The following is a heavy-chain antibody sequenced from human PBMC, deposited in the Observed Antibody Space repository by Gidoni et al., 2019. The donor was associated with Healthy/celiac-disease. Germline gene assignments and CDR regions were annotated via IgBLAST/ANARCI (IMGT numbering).Heavy chain of an antibody. Sequence: QVQLQESGPGLVKPSQPLSLTCTVSGGSLSRGSYYWSCIRQPAGKGLEWIGRIYTSGSTNYNPTLKRRVTISVDTSKNQFSLKLSSVTAADTAVYYCARERTQQQLVPREYFDYWGQGTLVTVSS. J-gene: IGHJ4*02. CDR1: GGSLSRGSYY. CDR3: ARERTQQQLVPREYFDY. D-gene: IGHD6-13*01. V-gene: IGHV4-61*02. CDR2: IYTSGST.